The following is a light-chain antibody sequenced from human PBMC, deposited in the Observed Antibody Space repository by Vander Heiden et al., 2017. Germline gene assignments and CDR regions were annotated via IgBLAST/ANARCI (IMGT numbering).Light chain of an antibody. V-gene: IGKV6-21*01. CDR2: YAS. J-gene: IGKJ2*01. CDR3: HQSSSVPYS. Sequence: ESGLAQSPDFPSVAPQGKVTITCRASENIGRSLHWYQQKPGQSPKLLIKYASQSFSGVPSRFSGGGSGTDFTLTINSLEAEDAATYYCHQSSSVPYSFGQGTKLDIK. CDR1: ENIGRS.